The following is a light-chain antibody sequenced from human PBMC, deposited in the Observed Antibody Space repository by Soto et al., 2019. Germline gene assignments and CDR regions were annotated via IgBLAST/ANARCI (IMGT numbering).Light chain of an antibody. CDR1: QSISSW. J-gene: IGKJ2*01. CDR2: DAS. Sequence: DIQMTQSPSTLSASVGDRVTITCRASQSISSWLAWYQQKPGKAPKLLIYDASILESGVPSRFSGSGSGTEFTLTISSLQPDDFATYYCQQYKSYPYTFGQGTKLDIK. CDR3: QQYKSYPYT. V-gene: IGKV1-5*01.